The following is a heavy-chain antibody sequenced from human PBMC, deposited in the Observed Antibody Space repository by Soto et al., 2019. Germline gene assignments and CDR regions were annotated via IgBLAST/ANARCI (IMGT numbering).Heavy chain of an antibody. CDR1: GFTFRSYA. J-gene: IGHJ5*02. Sequence: GGSLRLSCAASGFTFRSYAMSWARQAPGKGLEWVSSLLRSGSSTYYADSVKGRFTISSDISANSLYLQMDSLRPEDTAVYYCAKDAVSGDGVWLLDSWGQGTVVTVSS. CDR2: LLRSGSST. CDR3: AKDAVSGDGVWLLDS. D-gene: IGHD4-17*01. V-gene: IGHV3-23*01.